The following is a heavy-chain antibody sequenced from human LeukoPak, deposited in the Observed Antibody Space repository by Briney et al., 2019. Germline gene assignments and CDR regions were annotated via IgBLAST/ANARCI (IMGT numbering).Heavy chain of an antibody. Sequence: SVKVSCKASGGTFSSYAISWVRQAPGQGLEWMGGIIPIFGTANYAQKFQGRVTITTDESTSTAYMELSSLRSEDTAVYYCARGRTGYYYMDVWGKGTTVTVSS. CDR3: ARGRTGYYYMDV. CDR2: IIPIFGTA. CDR1: GGTFSSYA. J-gene: IGHJ6*03. D-gene: IGHD3-10*01. V-gene: IGHV1-69*05.